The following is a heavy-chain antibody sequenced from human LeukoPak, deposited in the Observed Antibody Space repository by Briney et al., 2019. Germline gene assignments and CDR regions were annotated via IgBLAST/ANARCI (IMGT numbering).Heavy chain of an antibody. J-gene: IGHJ4*02. D-gene: IGHD1-26*01. CDR2: INPSGGST. CDR3: AREAEWELPVDY. V-gene: IGHV1-46*03. CDR1: GYTFTSYY. Sequence: ASVKVSCKASGYTFTSYYMHWVRQAPGQGLEWMGIINPSGGSTSYAQKFQGRVTMTRDTSTSTVYMELSSLRSEDTAMYYCAREAEWELPVDYWGQGTLVTVSS.